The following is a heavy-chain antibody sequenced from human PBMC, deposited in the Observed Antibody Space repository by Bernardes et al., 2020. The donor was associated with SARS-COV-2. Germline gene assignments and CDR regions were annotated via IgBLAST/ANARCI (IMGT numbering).Heavy chain of an antibody. CDR3: ARDWGYDY. CDR2: ISYDGSNK. D-gene: IGHD3-16*01. CDR1: GFTFSRYA. J-gene: IGHJ4*02. V-gene: IGHV3-30-3*01. Sequence: GRSLRLSCAAAGFTFSRYALHWVRQAPGKGREWVAVISYDGSNKQYADSVKGRFTISRDNSKNTVYLQTDSLRAEDTAVYYCARDWGYDYWGQGTLVTVPS.